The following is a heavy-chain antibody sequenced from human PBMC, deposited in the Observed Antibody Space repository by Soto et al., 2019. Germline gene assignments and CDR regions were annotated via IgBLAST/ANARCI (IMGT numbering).Heavy chain of an antibody. CDR3: AKTGDDFRSGYYYYFDS. D-gene: IGHD3-3*01. V-gene: IGHV3-23*01. Sequence: GGSERQSFVAAEFTYIGYPMSWVHQAPGKGLEWVSAIGGRGVGTFYADSVKGRFTISRDNSKNTLYLQMNSLSVEDTAIYYCAKTGDDFRSGYYYYFDSWGLGTLVTVSA. CDR1: EFTYIGYP. CDR2: IGGRGVGT. J-gene: IGHJ4*02.